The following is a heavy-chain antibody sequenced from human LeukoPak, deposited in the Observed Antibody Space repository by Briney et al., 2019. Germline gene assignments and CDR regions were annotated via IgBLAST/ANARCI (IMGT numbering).Heavy chain of an antibody. Sequence: GGSLRLSCAASGFTFSNYEMNWVRQAPGKGLEWVSYISSSGDTIYDADSVKGRFTISRDNAKNSLYLQMSSLRVEDTAAYYCARGRRGYSEEYWGQGTLVTVSS. CDR2: ISSSGDTI. D-gene: IGHD5-18*01. V-gene: IGHV3-48*03. CDR3: ARGRRGYSEEY. J-gene: IGHJ4*02. CDR1: GFTFSNYE.